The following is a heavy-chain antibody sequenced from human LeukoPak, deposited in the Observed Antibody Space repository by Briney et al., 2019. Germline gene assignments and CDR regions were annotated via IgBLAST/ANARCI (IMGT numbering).Heavy chain of an antibody. CDR2: MYSGGTA. Sequence: GGSLRLSCAASGFVVNSKYMSWIRQAPGRELEWVSVMYSGGTAFYSDSVRGRFTISRDSFNNTLFLQMTNLRADDSGLYYCATDIRSSPLGFWGHGTLVTVSS. CDR1: GFVVNSKY. V-gene: IGHV3-53*01. D-gene: IGHD3-9*01. J-gene: IGHJ4*01. CDR3: ATDIRSSPLGF.